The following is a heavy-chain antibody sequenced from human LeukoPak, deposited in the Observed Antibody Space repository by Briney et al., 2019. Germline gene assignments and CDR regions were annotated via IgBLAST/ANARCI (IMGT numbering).Heavy chain of an antibody. CDR1: GFTFSSSG. D-gene: IGHD2-21*01. CDR2: IRYDGSNK. Sequence: GGSLRLSCAASGFTFSSSGMLWVRQAPGKGLEWVAFIRYDGSNKYYADSVKGRFIISRDNSKNTLYLQMNSLRAEDTAVYYCAKSVVVIAIRSPPDYWGQGTLVTVSS. V-gene: IGHV3-30*02. J-gene: IGHJ4*02. CDR3: AKSVVVIAIRSPPDY.